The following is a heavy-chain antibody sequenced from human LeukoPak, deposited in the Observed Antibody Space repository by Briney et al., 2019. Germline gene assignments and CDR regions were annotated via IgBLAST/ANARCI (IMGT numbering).Heavy chain of an antibody. CDR2: IKQDGSEK. CDR1: GFTFSSYW. J-gene: IGHJ6*03. D-gene: IGHD3-3*01. V-gene: IGHV3-7*01. Sequence: GGSLRLSCAASGFTFSSYWMSWVRQAPGKGLEWVANIKQDGSEKYYVDSVKGRFTISRDNAKNSLYLQMNSLRAEDTAVYYCARVRRGGWSGYYTPYYYYYYMDVWGKGTTVTVSS. CDR3: ARVRRGGWSGYYTPYYYYYYMDV.